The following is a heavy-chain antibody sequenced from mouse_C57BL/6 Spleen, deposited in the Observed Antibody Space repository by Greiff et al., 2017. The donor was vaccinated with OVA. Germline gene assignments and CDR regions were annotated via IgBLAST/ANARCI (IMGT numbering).Heavy chain of an antibody. J-gene: IGHJ1*03. CDR2: ISYDGSN. CDR1: GYSITSGYY. D-gene: IGHD1-1*01. Sequence: EVKLLESGPGLVKPSQSLSLTCSVTGYSITSGYYWNWIRQFPGNKLEWMGYISYDGSNNYNPSLKNRISITRDTSKNQFFLKLNSVTTEDTATYYWARGITTVVDWYFDVWGTGTTVTVSS. CDR3: ARGITTVVDWYFDV. V-gene: IGHV3-6*01.